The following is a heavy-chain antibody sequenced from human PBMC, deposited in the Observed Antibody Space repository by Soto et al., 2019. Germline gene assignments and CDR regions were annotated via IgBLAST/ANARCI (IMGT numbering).Heavy chain of an antibody. CDR2: IYHTGST. CDR3: APLPPRIVVVVLPIPS. V-gene: IGHV4-4*02. Sequence: QVQLQQSGPRLARPSGTLSLTCVVSGGSISSTNWWTWVRQTPGKGLEWIGEIYHTGSTKYNPSLKNRVPISLXXXNXXFALNLKSVTAADTAVYYCAPLPPRIVVVVLPIPSWGQGTLVTVSS. D-gene: IGHD2-15*01. CDR1: GGSISSTNW. J-gene: IGHJ4*02.